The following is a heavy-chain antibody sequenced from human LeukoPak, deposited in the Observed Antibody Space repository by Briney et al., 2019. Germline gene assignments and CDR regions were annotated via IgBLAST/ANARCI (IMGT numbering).Heavy chain of an antibody. D-gene: IGHD6-6*01. J-gene: IGHJ4*02. Sequence: ASVKVSCKASGYTFTGYYMHWVRQAPGQGLEWMGRINPNSGGINYAQKFQGRVTMTRDTSISTAYMELSRLRSDDTAVYYCARAIAARVGIDYWGQGTLVTVSS. CDR2: INPNSGGI. CDR3: ARAIAARVGIDY. CDR1: GYTFTGYY. V-gene: IGHV1-2*06.